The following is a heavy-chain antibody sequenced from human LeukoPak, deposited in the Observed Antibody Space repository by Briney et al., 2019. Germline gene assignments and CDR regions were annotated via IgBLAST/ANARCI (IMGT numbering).Heavy chain of an antibody. J-gene: IGHJ6*02. CDR1: GYTFTNYG. CDR2: ISAYNGNT. V-gene: IGHV1-18*01. Sequence: GASVKVSCKTSGYTFTNYGLSWVRQAPGQGLEWMGWISAYNGNTNYAQKLQGRVTMITDTSTSTAYMELRSLRSDDTAVYYCAREGYFGSGIDYYYGMDVWGQGTKVTVSS. CDR3: AREGYFGSGIDYYYGMDV. D-gene: IGHD3-10*01.